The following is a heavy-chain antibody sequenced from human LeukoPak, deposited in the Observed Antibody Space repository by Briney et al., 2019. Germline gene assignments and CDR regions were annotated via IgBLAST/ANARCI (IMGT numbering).Heavy chain of an antibody. Sequence: PSETLSLTCAVSGGSISSGGYSWTWIRQPPGKGLEWIGHVYYSGTTNYNPSLKSRVSISVDTSKNRFSLKLNSVTPADTAVYYCARADTFNYWYFDLWGRGTLVTVSS. J-gene: IGHJ2*01. CDR1: GGSISSGGYS. CDR2: VYYSGTT. D-gene: IGHD5-18*01. V-gene: IGHV4-61*08. CDR3: ARADTFNYWYFDL.